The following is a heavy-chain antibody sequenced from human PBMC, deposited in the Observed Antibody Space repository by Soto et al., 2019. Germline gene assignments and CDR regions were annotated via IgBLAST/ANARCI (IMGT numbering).Heavy chain of an antibody. J-gene: IGHJ4*02. CDR2: IKQGGSEE. Sequence: EVQLMDSGGGLLQPGGSLSLSCAASGFTFSSYWISWVRQAPGKGLEWVATIKQGGSEEYYVDSIKGRSTISRDNAENLRYLQMNSLRAEDKAVYYCARIYGDYTGGPFGFFDFWGKGTSVTVSP. V-gene: IGHV3-7*01. CDR1: GFTFSSYW. CDR3: ARIYGDYTGGPFGFFDF. D-gene: IGHD4-17*01.